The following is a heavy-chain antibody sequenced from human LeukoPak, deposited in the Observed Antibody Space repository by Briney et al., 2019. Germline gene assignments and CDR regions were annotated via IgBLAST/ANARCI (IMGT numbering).Heavy chain of an antibody. CDR2: VYYSGST. Sequence: SETLSLTCTVSGGSISSYYWSWIRQPPGKGLEWIGYVYYSGSTNYNPSLKSRVTISVDTSKNQFSLKLTSMTAADTAVYFCARGKYSDTSGNYYPYDAFDVWGQGTMVTVYS. CDR3: ARGKYSDTSGNYYPYDAFDV. V-gene: IGHV4-59*01. J-gene: IGHJ3*01. D-gene: IGHD3-22*01. CDR1: GGSISSYY.